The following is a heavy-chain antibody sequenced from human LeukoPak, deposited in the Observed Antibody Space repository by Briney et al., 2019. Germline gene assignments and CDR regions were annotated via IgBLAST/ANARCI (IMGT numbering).Heavy chain of an antibody. Sequence: SETLSLTCAVYGGSFSGYYWSWIRQPPGKGLEWIGEINHSRSTNYNPSLKSRVTISVDTSKNQFSLKLSSVTAADTAVYYCARRPWGRFDPWGQGTLVTVSS. CDR1: GGSFSGYY. CDR2: INHSRST. V-gene: IGHV4-34*01. D-gene: IGHD3-16*01. J-gene: IGHJ5*02. CDR3: ARRPWGRFDP.